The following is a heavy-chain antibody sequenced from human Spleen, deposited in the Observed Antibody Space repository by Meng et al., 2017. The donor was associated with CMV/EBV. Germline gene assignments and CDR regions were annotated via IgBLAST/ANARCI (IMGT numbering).Heavy chain of an antibody. Sequence: GGSLRLSCAASGFTFSNYNMNWVRQAPGKGLEWVSSISSSSSYIYYADSVKGRFTISRDNAKSSLFLQMNSLRAEDTAVYYCARGPSGSYSGGPLAMDVWGQGTTVTVSS. CDR2: ISSSSSYI. J-gene: IGHJ6*02. CDR3: ARGPSGSYSGGPLAMDV. D-gene: IGHD1-26*01. CDR1: GFTFSNYN. V-gene: IGHV3-21*04.